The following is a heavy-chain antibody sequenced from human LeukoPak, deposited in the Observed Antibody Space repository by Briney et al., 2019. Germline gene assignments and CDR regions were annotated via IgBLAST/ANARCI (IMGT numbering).Heavy chain of an antibody. CDR3: ARHFDY. CDR2: ISYDGSNK. CDR1: GFTFSSYA. J-gene: IGHJ4*02. V-gene: IGHV3-30*04. Sequence: GGSLRLSCAASGFTFSSYAMHWVRQAPGKGLEWVAVISYDGSNKYYADSVKGRFTISRDNSKNTLYLQMNSLRAEDTAVYFCARHFDYWGQGTLVTVSS.